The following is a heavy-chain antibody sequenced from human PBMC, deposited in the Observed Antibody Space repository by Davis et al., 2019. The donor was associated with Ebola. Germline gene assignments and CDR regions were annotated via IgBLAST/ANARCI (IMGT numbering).Heavy chain of an antibody. Sequence: PGGSLRLSCAASGFTFSSYSMNWVRQAPGKGLEWVSSISSSSSYIYYADSVKGRFTISRDNAKNSLYLQMNSLRAEDTAVYYCARDGDPLVYFDYWGQGTLVTVSS. V-gene: IGHV3-21*01. CDR3: ARDGDPLVYFDY. J-gene: IGHJ4*02. CDR2: ISSSSSYI. CDR1: GFTFSSYS. D-gene: IGHD4-17*01.